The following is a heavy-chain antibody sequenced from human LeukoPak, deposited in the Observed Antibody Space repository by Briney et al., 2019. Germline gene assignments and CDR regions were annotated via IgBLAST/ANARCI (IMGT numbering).Heavy chain of an antibody. V-gene: IGHV3-23*01. CDR1: GFTFSSYA. D-gene: IGHD2-2*01. CDR3: AKAVVVVPAATPFDY. CDR2: ISCSGGAT. Sequence: GGSLRLSCAASGFTFSSYAMSWVRQAPGKGLEWVSTISCSGGATYYADSVKGRFTISRDNSKITLYLQMNGLRAEDTALFYCAKAVVVVPAATPFDYWGLGTLVTVSS. J-gene: IGHJ4*02.